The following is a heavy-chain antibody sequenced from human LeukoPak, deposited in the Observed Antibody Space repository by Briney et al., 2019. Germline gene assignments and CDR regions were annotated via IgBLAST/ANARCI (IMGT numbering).Heavy chain of an antibody. Sequence: SGPALVKPTQTLTLTCTFSGFSLTITNSGMCVSWIRQPPGKALEWLARIDWDDDKYYSTSLKTRLTISKDTSTNQVVLTMTNMDPVDTATYYCARISPYYYDTSGYFDYWGQGILVTVSS. CDR1: GFSLTITNSGMC. CDR3: ARISPYYYDTSGYFDY. J-gene: IGHJ4*02. D-gene: IGHD3-22*01. CDR2: IDWDDDK. V-gene: IGHV2-70*11.